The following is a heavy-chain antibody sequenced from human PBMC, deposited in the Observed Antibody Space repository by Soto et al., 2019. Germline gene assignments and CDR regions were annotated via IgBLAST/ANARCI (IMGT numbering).Heavy chain of an antibody. V-gene: IGHV4-39*07. CDR2: IYYSGST. J-gene: IGHJ6*03. CDR1: GGSISSSSYY. D-gene: IGHD1-1*01. Sequence: SETLSLTCTVSGGSISSSSYYWGWIRQPPGKGLEWIGSIYYSGSTNYNPSLKSRVTISVDTSKNQFSLKLSSVTAADTAVYYCARATGTTVSYYYYYMDVWGKGTTVTVSS. CDR3: ARATGTTVSYYYYYMDV.